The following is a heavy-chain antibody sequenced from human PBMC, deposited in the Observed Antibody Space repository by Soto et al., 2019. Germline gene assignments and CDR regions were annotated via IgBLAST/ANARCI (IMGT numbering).Heavy chain of an antibody. V-gene: IGHV3-23*01. Sequence: GGSLRLSCAASGFTFSSYAMCWVRQAPGKGLEWVSAISGSGGSTYYADSVKGRFTISRDNSKNTLYLQMNSLRAEDTAVYYCAATRHDYRNGAFDIWGQGTMVTVSS. J-gene: IGHJ3*02. CDR3: AATRHDYRNGAFDI. CDR1: GFTFSSYA. D-gene: IGHD4-4*01. CDR2: ISGSGGST.